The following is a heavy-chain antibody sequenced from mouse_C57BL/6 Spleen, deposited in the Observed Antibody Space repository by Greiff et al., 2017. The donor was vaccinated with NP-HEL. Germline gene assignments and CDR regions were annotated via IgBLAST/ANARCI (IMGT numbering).Heavy chain of an antibody. J-gene: IGHJ2*01. V-gene: IGHV1-82*01. CDR3: ARHRWERGFDY. Sequence: QVQLQQSGPELVKPGASVKISCKASGYAFSSSWMNWVKQRPGQGLEWIGRIYPGDGDTNYNGKFKGKAKLTADKSPSTAYLQLSSRTSEDSAVYFCARHRWERGFDYWGQGTTLTVSS. D-gene: IGHD4-1*01. CDR1: GYAFSSSW. CDR2: IYPGDGDT.